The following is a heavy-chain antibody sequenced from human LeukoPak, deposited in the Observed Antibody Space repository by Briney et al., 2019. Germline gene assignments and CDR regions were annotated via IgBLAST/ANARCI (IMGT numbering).Heavy chain of an antibody. J-gene: IGHJ5*02. CDR3: ARGLGIAAAKSGRLKFDP. Sequence: ASVNVSCKASGYTFTSYDINWVRQATGQGLEWMGWMNPNSGNTGYAQKFQGRVTMTRNTSISTAYMELSSLRSEDTAVYYCARGLGIAAAKSGRLKFDPWGQGTLVTVSS. D-gene: IGHD6-13*01. CDR1: GYTFTSYD. CDR2: MNPNSGNT. V-gene: IGHV1-8*01.